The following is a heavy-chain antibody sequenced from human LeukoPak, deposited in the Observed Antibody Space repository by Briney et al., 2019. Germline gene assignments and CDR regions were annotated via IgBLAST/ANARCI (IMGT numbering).Heavy chain of an antibody. V-gene: IGHV3-23*01. CDR3: AKDRNDWRQGIDS. CDR2: ISARDGRT. J-gene: IGHJ4*02. CDR1: GFTFSDHA. Sequence: TGGSLRLSCPASGFTFSDHAMNWVRQAPGKGLEWVSIISARDGRTYYADSVKGRFTISRDNFKNILYLQMNSLRAEDTAVYYCAKDRNDWRQGIDSWGQGTLVTVSS. D-gene: IGHD1-1*01.